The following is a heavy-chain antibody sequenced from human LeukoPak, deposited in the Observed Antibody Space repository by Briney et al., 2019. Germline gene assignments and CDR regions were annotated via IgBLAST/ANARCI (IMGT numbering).Heavy chain of an antibody. J-gene: IGHJ6*02. CDR3: ARDRIDIVVVPAAYYYYGMDV. Sequence: ASVKVSCKASGYTLTSYGISWVRQAPGQGLEWMGWISAYNGNTNYAQKLQGRFTMTTDTSTSTAYMELGSLRSDDTAVYYCARDRIDIVVVPAAYYYYGMDVWGQGTTVTVSS. CDR1: GYTLTSYG. D-gene: IGHD2-2*01. CDR2: ISAYNGNT. V-gene: IGHV1-18*01.